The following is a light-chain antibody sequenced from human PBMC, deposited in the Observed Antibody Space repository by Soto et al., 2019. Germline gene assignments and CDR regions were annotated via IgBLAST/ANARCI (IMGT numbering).Light chain of an antibody. Sequence: EIQMTQSPATLSVSPGDRAALSCRASQSVSSKLAWYQQKPGQAPRLLIYGASTMATGIPARFSGSGSGTEFTLNISSLQSEDFAVYYCQQYNKWPPFTFGQGTKVEIK. CDR3: QQYNKWPPFT. CDR2: GAS. V-gene: IGKV3-15*01. CDR1: QSVSSK. J-gene: IGKJ1*01.